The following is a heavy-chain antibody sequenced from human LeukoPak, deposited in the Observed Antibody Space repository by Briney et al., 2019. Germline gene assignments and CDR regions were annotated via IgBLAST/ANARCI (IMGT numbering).Heavy chain of an antibody. CDR2: MNPNSGNT. CDR1: GYTFTSYD. J-gene: IGHJ1*01. Sequence: GASVKVSCKASGYTFTSYDINWVRQATGQGLEWMGWMNPNSGNTGYAQKFQGRVTITRNTSISTAYMELSSLRSEDTAVYYCARTPPYYYDSSGYYYEYFQHWGQGTLVTVSS. D-gene: IGHD3-22*01. CDR3: ARTPPYYYDSSGYYYEYFQH. V-gene: IGHV1-8*03.